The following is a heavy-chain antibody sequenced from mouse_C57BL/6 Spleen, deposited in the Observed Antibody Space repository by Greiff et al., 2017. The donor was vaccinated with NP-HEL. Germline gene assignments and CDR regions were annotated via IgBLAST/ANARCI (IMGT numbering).Heavy chain of an antibody. D-gene: IGHD2-3*01. CDR2: ISDGGSYT. CDR3: ARERKLYDDFDY. Sequence: EVMLVESGGGLVKPGGSLKLSCAASGFTFRSYAMSWVRQTPEKRLEWVATISDGGSYTYYPDNVKGRFTISRDNAKKNLYLQMSHLKSEDTAMYYCARERKLYDDFDYWGQGTTLTVSA. J-gene: IGHJ2*01. V-gene: IGHV5-4*01. CDR1: GFTFRSYA.